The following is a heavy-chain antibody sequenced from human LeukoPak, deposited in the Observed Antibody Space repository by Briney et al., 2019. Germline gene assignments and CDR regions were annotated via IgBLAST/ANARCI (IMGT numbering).Heavy chain of an antibody. CDR3: ARVTFYASGGCNWFDP. Sequence: SETLSLTCTVSGGSISSYYWSWIRQPPGKGLEWIGYIYYSGSTNYNPSLKSRVTISVDTSKNQFSLKLSSVTAADTAVYYCARVTFYASGGCNWFDPWGQGTLVTVSS. CDR1: GGSISSYY. V-gene: IGHV4-59*01. J-gene: IGHJ5*02. CDR2: IYYSGST. D-gene: IGHD2/OR15-2a*01.